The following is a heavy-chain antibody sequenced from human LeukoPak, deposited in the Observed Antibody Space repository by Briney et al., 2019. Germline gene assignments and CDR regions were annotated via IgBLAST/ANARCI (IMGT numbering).Heavy chain of an antibody. D-gene: IGHD3-10*02. CDR3: AELGITMIGGV. CDR1: GFTFSSYT. J-gene: IGHJ6*04. Sequence: GGSLRLSCAASGFTFSSYTMNWVRQAPGKGLEWVSYISSSGSTIYYADSVKGRFTISRDDAKNSLYLQMNSLRAEDTAVYYCAELGITMIGGVWGKGTTVTISS. V-gene: IGHV3-48*04. CDR2: ISSSGSTI.